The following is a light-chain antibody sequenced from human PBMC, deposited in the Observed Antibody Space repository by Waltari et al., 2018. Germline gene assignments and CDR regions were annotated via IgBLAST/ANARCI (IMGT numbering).Light chain of an antibody. Sequence: DIQMTQSPSSLSASVGDRVTITCRASQGISNYLAWYQQKPGKVPKLLIYAASTLQSRVPSRFSGSGSGTDFTLTISSLQPEDVATYYCQKYNSAPLYTFGQGTKLEIK. V-gene: IGKV1-27*01. J-gene: IGKJ2*01. CDR1: QGISNY. CDR3: QKYNSAPLYT. CDR2: AAS.